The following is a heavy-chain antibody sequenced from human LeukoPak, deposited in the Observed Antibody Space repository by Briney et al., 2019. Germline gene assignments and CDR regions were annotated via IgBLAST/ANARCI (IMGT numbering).Heavy chain of an antibody. CDR2: TYYRSKWYN. CDR1: GDSVSSKNGA. J-gene: IGHJ4*02. CDR3: ARDLGTSGWYTFDY. V-gene: IGHV6-1*01. Sequence: TSQTLSLTCAISGDSVSSKNGAWNWIRQSPSRGLEWLGGTYYRSKWYNDYAVSVQGRITINPDTSKNQFSLQLNSVTPEDTAVYYCARDLGTSGWYTFDYWGQGTLVTVSS. D-gene: IGHD6-19*01.